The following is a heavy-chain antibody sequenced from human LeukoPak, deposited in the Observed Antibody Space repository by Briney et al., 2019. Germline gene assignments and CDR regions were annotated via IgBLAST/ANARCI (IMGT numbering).Heavy chain of an antibody. V-gene: IGHV1-69*13. Sequence: SVKVSCKASGGTFSSYAISWVRQAPGQGLEWMGGIIPIFGTANYAQKFQGRVTITADESTSTAYMELSSLRSEDTAVYYCARDGVEMATIYYFDYWGQGTLVTVSS. J-gene: IGHJ4*02. CDR1: GGTFSSYA. CDR3: ARDGVEMATIYYFDY. D-gene: IGHD5-24*01. CDR2: IIPIFGTA.